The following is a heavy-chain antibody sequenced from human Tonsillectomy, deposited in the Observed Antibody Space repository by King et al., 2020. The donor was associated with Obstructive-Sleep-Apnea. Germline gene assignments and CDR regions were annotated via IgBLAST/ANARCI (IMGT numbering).Heavy chain of an antibody. CDR2: IRYDGSNK. V-gene: IGHV3-30*02. D-gene: IGHD6-19*01. J-gene: IGHJ6*02. Sequence: VQLVESGGGVVQPGGSLRLSCAASGFTFSSYGMHWVRQAPGKGLEWVAFIRYDGSNKYYADSVKGRFTISRDNSKNTLYLQMNSLRAEDTAVYDCAKDTQSSGWYLPHYYYYGMDVWGQGTTVTVSS. CDR1: GFTFSSYG. CDR3: AKDTQSSGWYLPHYYYYGMDV.